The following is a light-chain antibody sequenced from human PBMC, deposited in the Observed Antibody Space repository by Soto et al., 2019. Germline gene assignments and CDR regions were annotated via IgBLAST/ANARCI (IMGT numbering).Light chain of an antibody. V-gene: IGLV2-8*01. CDR1: SSDVGGYNY. J-gene: IGLJ2*01. CDR2: EVS. CDR3: SSYAGSNNLGV. Sequence: QSALTQPPSASGSPGQSVTISCTGTSSDVGGYNYVSWYQQHPDKAPKLMIYEVSKRPSGVPDRFSGSKSGNTASLTVSGLQAEDEAAYYCSSYAGSNNLGVFGGGTKVTVL.